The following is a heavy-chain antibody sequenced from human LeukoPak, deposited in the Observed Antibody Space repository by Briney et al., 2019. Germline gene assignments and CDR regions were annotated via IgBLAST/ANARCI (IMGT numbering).Heavy chain of an antibody. CDR1: GFTFSSYS. J-gene: IGHJ4*02. V-gene: IGHV3-21*01. D-gene: IGHD3-10*01. CDR2: ISSSSSYI. Sequence: GGSLRLSCAASGFTFSSYSMNWVRQAPGKGLEWVSSISSSSSYIYYADSVKGRFTISRDNAKNSLYLQMNSLRAEDTAVYYCAKAYPTPRGVNFDYWGQGTLVTVSS. CDR3: AKAYPTPRGVNFDY.